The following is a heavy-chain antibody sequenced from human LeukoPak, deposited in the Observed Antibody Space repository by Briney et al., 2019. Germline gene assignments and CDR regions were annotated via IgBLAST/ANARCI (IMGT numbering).Heavy chain of an antibody. CDR3: ARSHATSWSNFDY. D-gene: IGHD2-2*01. CDR2: IHHSGST. CDR1: VESFSDHY. J-gene: IGHJ4*02. V-gene: IGHV4-34*01. Sequence: SETLSLTCAVYVESFSDHYWTWIRQPPGKGLEWIGEIHHSGSTNYRLSLKSRVTISVDRSKNQFSLKLTSVTAADTAVYYCARSHATSWSNFDYWGQGTLVTVSS.